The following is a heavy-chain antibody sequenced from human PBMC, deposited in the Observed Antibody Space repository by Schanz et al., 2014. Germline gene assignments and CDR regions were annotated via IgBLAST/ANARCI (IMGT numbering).Heavy chain of an antibody. D-gene: IGHD5-12*01. CDR1: EYGFTSYS. V-gene: IGHV1-3*04. CDR3: ARGIGGYGANNYFDY. J-gene: IGHJ4*02. Sequence: QVQVVQSGAELKKPGASVKVSCKASEYGFTSYSMHWVRQAPGQRLEWMGWINTGSGDTKYSQNFQGRVTITRDTSASTAYMELSSLRSEDTAVYSCARGIGGYGANNYFDYWGQGTLVTVSS. CDR2: INTGSGDT.